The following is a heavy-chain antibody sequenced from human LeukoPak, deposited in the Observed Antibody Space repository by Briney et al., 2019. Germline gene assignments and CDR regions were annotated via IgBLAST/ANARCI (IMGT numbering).Heavy chain of an antibody. J-gene: IGHJ4*02. CDR3: ARPIAAAGTGEVGY. D-gene: IGHD6-13*01. CDR2: INTNTGNP. CDR1: GYTFTSYA. V-gene: IGHV7-4-1*02. Sequence: ASVKVSCKASGYTFTSYAMNWVRQAPGQGLEWMGWINTNTGNPTYAQGFTGRFVFSLDSSVSTAYLQISSLKAEDTAVYYCARPIAAAGTGEVGYWGQGTLVTVSS.